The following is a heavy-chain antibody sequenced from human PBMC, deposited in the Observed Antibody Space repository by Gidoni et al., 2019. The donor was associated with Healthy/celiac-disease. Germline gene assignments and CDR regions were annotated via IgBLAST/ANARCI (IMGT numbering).Heavy chain of an antibody. V-gene: IGHV3-7*01. D-gene: IGHD6-6*01. CDR3: ARHDSSSYKGYYFDY. J-gene: IGHJ4*02. CDR2: IKQDGSEK. CDR1: GFTFSSYW. Sequence: EVQLVESGGGLVQPGGSLRLSCAASGFTFSSYWMSWVRQAPGKGLEWVANIKQDGSEKYYVDSVKGRFTISRDNAKNSLYLQMNSLRAEDTAVYYCARHDSSSYKGYYFDYWGQGTLVTVSS.